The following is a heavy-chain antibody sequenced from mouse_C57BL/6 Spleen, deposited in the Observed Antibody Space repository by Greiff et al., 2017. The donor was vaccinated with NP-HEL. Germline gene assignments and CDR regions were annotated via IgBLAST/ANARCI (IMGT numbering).Heavy chain of an antibody. D-gene: IGHD2-4*01. V-gene: IGHV1-54*01. CDR2: INPGSGGT. CDR1: GYAFTNYL. Sequence: QVQLQQSGAELVRPGTSVKVSCKASGYAFTNYLIEWVKQRPGQGLEWIGVINPGSGGTNYNEKFKGKATLTADKSSSTAYMQLSSLTSEDSAVYFCARDDYDEDGVLDYWGQGTTLTVSS. J-gene: IGHJ2*01. CDR3: ARDDYDEDGVLDY.